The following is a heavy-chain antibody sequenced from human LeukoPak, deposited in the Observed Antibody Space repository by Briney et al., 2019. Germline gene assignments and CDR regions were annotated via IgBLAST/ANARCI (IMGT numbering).Heavy chain of an antibody. D-gene: IGHD1-26*01. Sequence: GSLRLSCAASGFTVSNTYMSWVRQAPGKGLEWVSVIYGDGKTYYADSVKGRFIISRDNSKNTLYLQMNSLRVDDTAVYYCAKEEWVGGRNFFDYWGQGALVTVPS. V-gene: IGHV3-66*01. CDR1: GFTVSNTY. CDR2: IYGDGKT. CDR3: AKEEWVGGRNFFDY. J-gene: IGHJ4*02.